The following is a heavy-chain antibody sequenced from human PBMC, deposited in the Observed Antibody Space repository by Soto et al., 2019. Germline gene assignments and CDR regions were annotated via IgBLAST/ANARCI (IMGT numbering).Heavy chain of an antibody. CDR1: GFTFSNFG. J-gene: IGHJ4*02. V-gene: IGHV3-30*03. CDR2: ISSDGSDK. D-gene: IGHD2-21*02. Sequence: QVQLVESGGGVVQPGRSLRLSCAASGFTFSNFGMHWVRQAPGKGLEWVAAISSDGSDKYYADSVKGRFTISRDNSKNTVFLQMNSLRIADTTAYYCVNRGDLARQEFDYWGQGTLVTVSS. CDR3: VNRGDLARQEFDY.